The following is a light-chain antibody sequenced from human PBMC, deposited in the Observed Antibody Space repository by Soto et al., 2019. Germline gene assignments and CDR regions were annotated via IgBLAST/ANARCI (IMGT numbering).Light chain of an antibody. CDR2: AAS. CDR1: QIIGSW. V-gene: IGKV1-12*02. Sequence: DIQMTQSPSSVSASIGDRVTITCRASQIIGSWLAWYQQKPGIAPTLLIYAASSLQSGVPSRVIGSGSGSDFTLTITRLQAGDSASDYGQQANSSPFTFGPGTKVDIK. J-gene: IGKJ3*01. CDR3: QQANSSPFT.